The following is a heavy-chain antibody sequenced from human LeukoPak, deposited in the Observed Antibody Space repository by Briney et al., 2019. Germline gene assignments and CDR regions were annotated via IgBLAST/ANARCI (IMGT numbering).Heavy chain of an antibody. D-gene: IGHD6-13*01. V-gene: IGHV1-46*01. CDR2: INPSGGST. J-gene: IGHJ4*02. CDR1: GYTFTSYY. CDR3: ARDASAAAAATNPVY. Sequence: ASVKVSCKASGYTFTSYYMHWVRQAPGQGLEWMGIINPSGGSTSYAQKFQDRVTMTRDTSTSTVYMELSSLRSEDTAVYYCARDASAAAAATNPVYWGQGTLVTVSS.